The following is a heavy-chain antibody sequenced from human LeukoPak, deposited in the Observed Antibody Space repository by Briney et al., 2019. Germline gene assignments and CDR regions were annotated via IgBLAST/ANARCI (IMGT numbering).Heavy chain of an antibody. D-gene: IGHD3-10*01. CDR1: GFTCDDYA. Sequence: GGSLRLSCAASGFTCDDYAMHWVRQAPGKGLEWVSLISGDGENSYYAQSVKGRFTISRDNSRNSLYLQMNRLTVEDTAIYYCAKDSNGAGSYIDYWGQGTLVTVSS. J-gene: IGHJ4*02. CDR2: ISGDGENS. V-gene: IGHV3-43*02. CDR3: AKDSNGAGSYIDY.